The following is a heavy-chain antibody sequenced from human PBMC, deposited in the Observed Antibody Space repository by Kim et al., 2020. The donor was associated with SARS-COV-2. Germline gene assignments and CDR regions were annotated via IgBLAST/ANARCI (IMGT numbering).Heavy chain of an antibody. V-gene: IGHV4-39*07. Sequence: SETLSLTCTVSGGSISSSSYYWGWIRQPPGKGLEWIGSIYYSGSTYYNPSLKSRVTISVDTSKNQFSLKLSSVTAADTAVYYCARDNGSGSLPFYPWCQG. J-gene: IGHJ5*02. CDR2: IYYSGST. CDR3: ARDNGSGSLPFYP. CDR1: GGSISSSSYY. D-gene: IGHD3-10*01.